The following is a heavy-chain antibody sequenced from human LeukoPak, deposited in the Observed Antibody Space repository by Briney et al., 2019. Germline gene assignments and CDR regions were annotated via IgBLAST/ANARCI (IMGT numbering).Heavy chain of an antibody. CDR1: GFTFSNYG. CDR2: ISYDEADK. D-gene: IGHD1-14*01. Sequence: GGSLRLSCAASGFTFSNYGMYWVRQAPGKRLEYVAIISYDEADKYYADSVKGRFTISRDNSKNMIYLQMNSLRDEDTAVYYCATGPLAYFDYWGQGTLVTVSS. J-gene: IGHJ4*02. V-gene: IGHV3-30*03. CDR3: ATGPLAYFDY.